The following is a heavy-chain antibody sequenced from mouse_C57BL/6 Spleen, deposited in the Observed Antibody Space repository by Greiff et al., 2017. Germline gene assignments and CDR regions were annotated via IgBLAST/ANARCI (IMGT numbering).Heavy chain of an antibody. CDR2: IYPGSGST. V-gene: IGHV1-55*01. CDR3: ARGSNYVPDWYFDV. J-gene: IGHJ1*03. Sequence: QVQLQQSGAELVKPGASVKMSCKASGYTFTSYWITWVKQRPGQGLEWIGDIYPGSGSTNYNEKFKSKATLTVDTSSSTAYMQLSSLTSEDSAVYYCARGSNYVPDWYFDVWGTGTTVTVSS. D-gene: IGHD2-5*01. CDR1: GYTFTSYW.